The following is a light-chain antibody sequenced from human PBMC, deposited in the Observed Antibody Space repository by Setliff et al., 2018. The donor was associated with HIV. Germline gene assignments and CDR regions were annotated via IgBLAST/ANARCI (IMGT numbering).Light chain of an antibody. Sequence: QSVLTQPASVSGSPGQSITISCTGSSSDVGGYNYVSWYQQHPGKAPKLMIYDVSQRPSGVSDRFSGSKSGITASLTISGLQPEGESDYYCSSYTASSTLVFGGGT. J-gene: IGLJ3*02. CDR2: DVS. CDR3: SSYTASSTLV. V-gene: IGLV2-14*03. CDR1: SSDVGGYNY.